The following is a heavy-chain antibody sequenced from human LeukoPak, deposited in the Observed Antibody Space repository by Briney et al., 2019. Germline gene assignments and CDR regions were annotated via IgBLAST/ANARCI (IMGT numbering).Heavy chain of an antibody. D-gene: IGHD4-17*01. V-gene: IGHV4-61*01. CDR1: GGSVRSGSNY. Sequence: SETLSLACTVSGGSVRSGSNYWSWIRQPPGKGLEWIGHIYYSGTTNYNPSLKSRVTISVDTSKSQFSLKLSSVTAADTAVYYCARVSGFGDYGYWGQGTLLTVSS. CDR3: ARVSGFGDYGY. J-gene: IGHJ4*02. CDR2: IYYSGTT.